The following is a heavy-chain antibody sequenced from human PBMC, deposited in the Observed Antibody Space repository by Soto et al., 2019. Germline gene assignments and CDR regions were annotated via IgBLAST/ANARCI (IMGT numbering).Heavy chain of an antibody. CDR2: ISTSGATR. J-gene: IGHJ4*02. D-gene: IGHD5-12*01. Sequence: GGSLRLSCVASGFTFSTDSMNWVRQAPGKGLEWVAHISTSGATRYYADNVKGRFTISRDNAKTSLYQQMDSLRNEDTSFYYCARDHHRYSGYDYVDYWGQGTLVTVSS. CDR1: GFTFSTDS. CDR3: ARDHHRYSGYDYVDY. V-gene: IGHV3-48*02.